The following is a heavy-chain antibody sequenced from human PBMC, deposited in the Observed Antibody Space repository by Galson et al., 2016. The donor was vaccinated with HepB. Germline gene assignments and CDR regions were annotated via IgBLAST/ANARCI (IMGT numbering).Heavy chain of an antibody. J-gene: IGHJ3*02. CDR3: ARDSDYYESSGYLGPATFDI. Sequence: TLSLTCTVSGGSVSSGAYYWSWIRQPPGKGLEWIGYIYDSGITNYNPSLKSRVTISVDTSKNQFSLKLSSVTAADTAVYYCARDSDYYESSGYLGPATFDIWGQGTMVTVSS. D-gene: IGHD3-22*01. CDR1: GGSVSSGAYY. CDR2: IYDSGIT. V-gene: IGHV4-61*08.